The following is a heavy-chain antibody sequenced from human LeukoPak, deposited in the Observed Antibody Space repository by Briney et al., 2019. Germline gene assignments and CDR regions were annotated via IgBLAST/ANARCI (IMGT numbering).Heavy chain of an antibody. Sequence: SETLPLTCAVYGGSFSAYDWTWIRQLPGKGLEWIGEINHSGSNNYNPSLKSRVTISVDTSKNQFSLRLSSVTAADTAVYYCARRCSDGSCYSNDAFDIWGQGTVVTVSS. CDR1: GGSFSAYD. D-gene: IGHD2-15*01. V-gene: IGHV4-34*01. J-gene: IGHJ3*02. CDR3: ARRCSDGSCYSNDAFDI. CDR2: INHSGSN.